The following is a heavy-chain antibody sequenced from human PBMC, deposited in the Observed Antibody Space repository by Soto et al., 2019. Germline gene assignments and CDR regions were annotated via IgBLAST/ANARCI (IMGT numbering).Heavy chain of an antibody. CDR3: ISRNFYSGSYYEDY. CDR2: IRSKANSYAT. CDR1: GFTFSGSA. J-gene: IGHJ4*02. D-gene: IGHD1-26*01. Sequence: GGSLRLSCAASGFTFSGSAMHWVRQASGKGLEWVGRIRSKANSYATAYAASVKGRFTISRDDSKNTAYLQMNSLKTEDTAVYYCISRNFYSGSYYEDYWGQGTLVTVSS. V-gene: IGHV3-73*01.